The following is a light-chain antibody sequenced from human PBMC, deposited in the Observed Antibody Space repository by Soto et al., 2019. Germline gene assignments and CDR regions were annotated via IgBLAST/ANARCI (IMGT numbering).Light chain of an antibody. CDR1: SSDIGGYDY. V-gene: IGLV2-14*01. J-gene: IGLJ2*01. CDR3: TSYASGSSHVV. CDR2: DVN. Sequence: QSVLTQPASVSGSPGQSITLSCTGTSSDIGGYDYVSWYQRHQGKAPKLIIYDVNNRPSGVSNRFSGSKSGNTASLTISGLQAEDEADYYCTSYASGSSHVVFGGGTKLTVL.